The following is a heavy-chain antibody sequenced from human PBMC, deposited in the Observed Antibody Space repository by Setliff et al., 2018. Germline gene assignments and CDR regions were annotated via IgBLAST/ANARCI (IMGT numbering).Heavy chain of an antibody. CDR1: GFTVSTFS. Sequence: GGSLRPSCAASGFTVSTFSMHWVRQAPVKGLDWVATLSDDGYYESYADSVKGRFTVFRDNSKSTLYLQMHSLRAEDTAIYSCAKDKDVLVDYFDYWGPGTLVTVSS. V-gene: IGHV3-30*18. J-gene: IGHJ4*02. D-gene: IGHD2-8*02. CDR3: AKDKDVLVDYFDY. CDR2: LSDDGYYE.